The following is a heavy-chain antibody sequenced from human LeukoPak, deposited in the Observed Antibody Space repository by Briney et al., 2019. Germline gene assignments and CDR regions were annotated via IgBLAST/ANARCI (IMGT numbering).Heavy chain of an antibody. CDR3: AKVLIPRYFDY. V-gene: IGHV3-64*01. CDR1: GFTFSSYA. Sequence: PGGSLRLSCAASGFTFSSYAMHWVRQAPGKGLEYVSAISSNGGSTYYANSVKGRFTISRDNSKNTLYLQMNSLRAEDTAVYYCAKVLIPRYFDYWGQGTLVTVSS. D-gene: IGHD2-2*02. J-gene: IGHJ4*02. CDR2: ISSNGGST.